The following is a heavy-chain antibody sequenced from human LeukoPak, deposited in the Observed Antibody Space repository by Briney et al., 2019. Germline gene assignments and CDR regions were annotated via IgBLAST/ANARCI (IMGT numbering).Heavy chain of an antibody. CDR2: IWYDGSNK. CDR3: ARSNNGGWGYCDY. J-gene: IGHJ4*02. D-gene: IGHD3-16*01. V-gene: IGHV3-33*08. Sequence: GGSLRLSCEGSEFSFSAHSMNWVRQAPGKGLEWVAVIWYDGSNKYYADSVKGRFTISRDNSKNTLYVQMSSLRAEDTAVYYCARSNNGGWGYCDYWGQGSLVTVSS. CDR1: EFSFSAHS.